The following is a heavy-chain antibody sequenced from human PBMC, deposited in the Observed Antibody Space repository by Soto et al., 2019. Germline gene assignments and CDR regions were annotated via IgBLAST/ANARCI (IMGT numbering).Heavy chain of an antibody. V-gene: IGHV3-23*01. D-gene: IGHD3-16*02. Sequence: GGSLRLSCAASGFTFSSYAMSWVRQAPGKGLEWVSAISGSGGSTYYADSVKGRFTISRDNSKNTLYLQMNSLRAEDTAVYYCAKDGDYVWGSYRQAEYFDYWGQGTLVTVSS. CDR3: AKDGDYVWGSYRQAEYFDY. CDR1: GFTFSSYA. CDR2: ISGSGGST. J-gene: IGHJ4*02.